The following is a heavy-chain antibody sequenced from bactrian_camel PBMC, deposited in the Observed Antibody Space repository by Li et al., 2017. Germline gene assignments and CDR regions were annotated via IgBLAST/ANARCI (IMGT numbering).Heavy chain of an antibody. Sequence: VQLVESGGGSVQAGKSMILSCAASGSIGSKFSMGWYHQAGGVEREDSELVASIKDEVDTTYADSVKGRFTVSKDRFSKNLYLQMNSLEPGDTSIYYCAAGAYCTYCEEGWCEVYHDWGKGTQVTVS. V-gene: IGHV3S53*01. D-gene: IGHD1*01. J-gene: IGHJ4*01. CDR3: AAGAYCTYCEEGWCEVYHD. CDR2: IKDEVDT. CDR1: GSIGSKFS.